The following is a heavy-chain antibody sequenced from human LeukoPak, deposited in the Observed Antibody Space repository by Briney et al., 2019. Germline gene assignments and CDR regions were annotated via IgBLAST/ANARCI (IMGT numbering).Heavy chain of an antibody. J-gene: IGHJ1*01. Sequence: ASVKVSCKVSGYTLTELSMHWVRQAPGKGLEWMGGFDPEDGETIYAQKFQGRVTMTEDTSTDTAYMELSSLRSEDTAVYYCATDPRWIPRYYYDSSGSDEYFQHWGQGTLVTVSS. CDR1: GYTLTELS. CDR3: ATDPRWIPRYYYDSSGSDEYFQH. V-gene: IGHV1-24*01. CDR2: FDPEDGET. D-gene: IGHD3-22*01.